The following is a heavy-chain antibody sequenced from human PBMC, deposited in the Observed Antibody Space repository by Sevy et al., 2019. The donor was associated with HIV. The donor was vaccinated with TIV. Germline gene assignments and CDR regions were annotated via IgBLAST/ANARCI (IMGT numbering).Heavy chain of an antibody. CDR2: ITGNGQKK. Sequence: GGSLRLSCVGSGFVFEDFAVHWVRRSPGKGLEWVLGITGNGQKKFYEGSVKGRFSISRDNDRESLYLQMKNMNFDDQAFYYCVRDMSPTIGTGKNWFGLWGQGTLVTVSS. CDR1: GFVFEDFA. CDR3: VRDMSPTIGTGKNWFGL. V-gene: IGHV3-9*01. J-gene: IGHJ5*02.